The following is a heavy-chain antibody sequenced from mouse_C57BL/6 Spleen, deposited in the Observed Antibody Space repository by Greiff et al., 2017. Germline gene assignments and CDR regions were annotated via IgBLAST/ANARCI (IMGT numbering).Heavy chain of an antibody. V-gene: IGHV1-18*01. CDR1: GYTFTDYN. CDR3: ARISYYGSSPYYFDY. CDR2: INPNNGGT. Sequence: EVKLMESGPELVKPGASVKIPCKASGYTFTDYNMDWVKQSHGKSLEWIGDINPNNGGTIYNQKFKGKATLTVDKSSSTAYMELRSLTSEDTAVYYCARISYYGSSPYYFDYWGQGTTLTVSS. J-gene: IGHJ2*01. D-gene: IGHD1-1*01.